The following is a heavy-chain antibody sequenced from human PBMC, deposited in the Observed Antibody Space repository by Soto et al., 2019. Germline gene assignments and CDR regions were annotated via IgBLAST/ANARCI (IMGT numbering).Heavy chain of an antibody. CDR3: ARDLPPYSSGYYFDY. V-gene: IGHV3-33*01. D-gene: IGHD3-22*01. CDR1: GFTFSRYG. Sequence: PWGSLRLSCAASGFTFSRYGMHWFRQAPGKGLEWVAVIWYDGSKKYYADSVKGRFTISRDNSKNTLYLQMNSLRAEDTAVYYCARDLPPYSSGYYFDYWGQGTLVTVSS. CDR2: IWYDGSKK. J-gene: IGHJ4*02.